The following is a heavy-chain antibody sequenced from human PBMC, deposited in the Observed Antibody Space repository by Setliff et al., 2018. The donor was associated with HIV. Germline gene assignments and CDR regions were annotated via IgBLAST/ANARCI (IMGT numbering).Heavy chain of an antibody. D-gene: IGHD2-21*01. CDR1: GFTFTNYA. Sequence: PGGSLRLSCAASGFTFTNYAMHWVRQAPGKRLEYVSGINTDGSSTYYPDSVKGRFTISRDNSKNMLYLQMDRLRAEDMAVYYCARGGNVVVIANTFDYWGQGILVTVSS. V-gene: IGHV3-64*02. CDR3: ARGGNVVVIANTFDY. J-gene: IGHJ4*02. CDR2: INTDGSST.